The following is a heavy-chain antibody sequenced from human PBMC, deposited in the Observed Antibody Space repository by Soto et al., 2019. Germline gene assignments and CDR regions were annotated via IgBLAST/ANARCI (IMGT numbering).Heavy chain of an antibody. CDR2: IYSGGST. V-gene: IGHV3-66*01. J-gene: IGHJ3*02. D-gene: IGHD5-12*01. CDR1: GFTVSSNY. Sequence: EVQLVESGGGLVQPGGSLRLSCAASGFTVSSNYMSWVRQAPGKGLEWVSVIYSGGSTYYADSVKGRFTISRDNSKNTRYLQMNSRRAEDTAVYYCAREDGYRGGDAFDIWGQGTMVTVSS. CDR3: AREDGYRGGDAFDI.